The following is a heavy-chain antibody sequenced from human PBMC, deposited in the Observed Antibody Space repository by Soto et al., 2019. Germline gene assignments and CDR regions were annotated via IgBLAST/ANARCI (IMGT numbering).Heavy chain of an antibody. CDR2: IKQDGSER. J-gene: IGHJ5*02. CDR1: GFTFSSFW. D-gene: IGHD1-26*01. Sequence: QPGWSLRLSCAASGFTFSSFWMSLVRQAPGKGLEWGVNIKQDGSERYYMDSVRGRFTASRDNAKNSLYLQMRRVRAEDTAVYFCARHRHPRGTVGATSPLDPWGQGTQVTVS. V-gene: IGHV3-7*03. CDR3: ARHRHPRGTVGATSPLDP.